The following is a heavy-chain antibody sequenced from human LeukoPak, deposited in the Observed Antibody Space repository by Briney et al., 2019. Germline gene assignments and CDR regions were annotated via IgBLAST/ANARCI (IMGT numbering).Heavy chain of an antibody. CDR3: AKDRGYSYGSPPGIAVAGTDY. CDR2: ISWNSGSI. Sequence: GRSLRLSCAAAGFTFDDYAMHWVRQAPGKVLEWVSGISWNSGSIGYADSVKGRFTISRDNAKNSLYLQMNSLRAEDTALYYCAKDRGYSYGSPPGIAVAGTDYWGQGTLVTVSS. CDR1: GFTFDDYA. J-gene: IGHJ4*02. D-gene: IGHD6-19*01. V-gene: IGHV3-9*01.